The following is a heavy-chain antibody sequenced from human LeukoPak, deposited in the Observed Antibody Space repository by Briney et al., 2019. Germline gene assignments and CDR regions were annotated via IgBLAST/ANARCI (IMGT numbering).Heavy chain of an antibody. J-gene: IGHJ4*02. CDR3: AKSHYYGSGSYSY. CDR2: ISGSGGST. CDR1: GFTFSSYA. V-gene: IGHV3-23*01. D-gene: IGHD3-10*01. Sequence: PGGSLRLSCAASGFTFSSYAMSWVRQAPEKGLEWVSAISGSGGSTYYADSVKGRFTISRDNSKNTLYLQMNSLRAEDTAVYYCAKSHYYGSGSYSYWGQGTLVTVSS.